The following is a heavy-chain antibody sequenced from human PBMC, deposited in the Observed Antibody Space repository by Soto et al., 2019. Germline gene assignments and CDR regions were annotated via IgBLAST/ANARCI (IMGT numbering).Heavy chain of an antibody. CDR2: IYYDGST. J-gene: IGHJ4*02. CDR3: ARRHGSCFDY. CDR1: GASISSGTFY. Sequence: SETLSLTCTVSGASISSGTFYWGWIRQPPGKGLESIANIYYDGSTYYNPSLKSRVTISLDTSKNQFSLKLSSVTAADTAVYYCARRHGSCFDYWGQGTLVTVSS. V-gene: IGHV4-39*01.